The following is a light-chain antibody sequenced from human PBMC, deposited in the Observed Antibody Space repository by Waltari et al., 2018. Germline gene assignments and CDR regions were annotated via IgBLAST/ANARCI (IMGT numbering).Light chain of an antibody. Sequence: EIVMTQSPATLSVSPGERATLSCWASQSVGNNLAWYQQKHGQAPRLLIYAASTRATGTPARFSGSGSGTDFTLTIGSMQSEDFALYYCQQYSSWPPLYTFGQGTRLEIK. CDR2: AAS. J-gene: IGKJ2*01. V-gene: IGKV3D-15*01. CDR3: QQYSSWPPLYT. CDR1: QSVGNN.